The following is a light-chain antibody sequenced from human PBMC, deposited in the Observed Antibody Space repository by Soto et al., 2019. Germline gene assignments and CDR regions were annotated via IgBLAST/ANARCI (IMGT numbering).Light chain of an antibody. CDR1: QGISNS. CDR3: QKYNSAPWT. V-gene: IGKV1-27*01. J-gene: IGKJ1*01. Sequence: DIQMTQSPSSLSASVGDRVTITCRASQGISNSLAWYQQRPGKVPKLLIYGASTLQSGVPSRFSGSGSGTDFTLTISSLQPEDVATYYCQKYNSAPWTYGQGTKVEIK. CDR2: GAS.